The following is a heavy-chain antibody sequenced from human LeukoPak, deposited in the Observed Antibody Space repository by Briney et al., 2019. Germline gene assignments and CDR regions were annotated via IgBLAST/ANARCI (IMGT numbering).Heavy chain of an antibody. CDR1: GYSISSGYY. Sequence: SETLSLTCGVSGYSISSGYYWGWIRQPPGKGLEWIGSIYHSGRTYYNPSLKSRVTISVDTSKNQFSLKLSSVTAADTAVYYCARHVLITGPHLDYWGQGTLVTVSS. V-gene: IGHV4-38-2*01. CDR3: ARHVLITGPHLDY. D-gene: IGHD3-9*01. CDR2: IYHSGRT. J-gene: IGHJ4*02.